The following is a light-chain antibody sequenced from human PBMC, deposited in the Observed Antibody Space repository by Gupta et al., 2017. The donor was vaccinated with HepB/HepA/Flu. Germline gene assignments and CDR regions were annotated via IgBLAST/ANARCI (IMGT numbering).Light chain of an antibody. CDR2: DVS. CDR1: SSDVGGHNY. V-gene: IGLV2-14*03. Sequence: GTSSDVGGHNYVSWYQQHPGKAPKLMIYDVSNRPSGVSNRFSGSKSGNTASLTISGLQAEDEADYYCSSYTSSNTLVFGGGTKLTVL. J-gene: IGLJ2*01. CDR3: SSYTSSNTLV.